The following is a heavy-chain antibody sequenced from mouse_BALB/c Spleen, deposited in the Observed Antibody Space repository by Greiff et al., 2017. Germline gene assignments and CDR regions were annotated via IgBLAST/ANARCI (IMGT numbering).Heavy chain of an antibody. CDR1: GFNIKDTY. CDR3: ARATVVSMDY. Sequence: IQLQQSGAELVKPGASVKLSCTASGFNIKDTYMHWVKQRPEQGLEWIGRIDPANGNTKYDPKFQGKATITADTSSNTAYLQLSSLTSEDTAVYYCARATVVSMDYWGQGTSVTVSS. J-gene: IGHJ4*01. V-gene: IGHV14-3*02. CDR2: IDPANGNT. D-gene: IGHD1-1*01.